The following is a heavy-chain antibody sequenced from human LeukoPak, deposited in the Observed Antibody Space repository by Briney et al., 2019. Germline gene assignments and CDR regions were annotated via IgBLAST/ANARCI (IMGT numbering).Heavy chain of an antibody. CDR2: MFYNWST. CDR1: GGSISSYY. Sequence: SETLSLTCTVSGGSISSYYWSWIRQPPGKGLEWIGYMFYNWSTIYHPSLKSRVSISVDTSKNQLSLKVNSVTAADTAVYYCARGGLWGNFDYWGQGTLVTVSS. D-gene: IGHD5-18*01. CDR3: ARGGLWGNFDY. J-gene: IGHJ4*02. V-gene: IGHV4-59*01.